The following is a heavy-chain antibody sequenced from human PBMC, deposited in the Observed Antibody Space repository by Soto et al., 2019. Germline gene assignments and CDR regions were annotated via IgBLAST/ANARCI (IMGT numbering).Heavy chain of an antibody. D-gene: IGHD5-12*01. Sequence: GESLKISCKGSGYSFTSYWIGWVRQMPGKGLEWMGIIYPGDSDTRYSPSFQGQVTISADKSISTAYLQWSSLKASDTAMYYCARPSPSGYDLGWFDPWGQGTLVTVSS. CDR3: ARPSPSGYDLGWFDP. J-gene: IGHJ5*02. V-gene: IGHV5-51*01. CDR1: GYSFTSYW. CDR2: IYPGDSDT.